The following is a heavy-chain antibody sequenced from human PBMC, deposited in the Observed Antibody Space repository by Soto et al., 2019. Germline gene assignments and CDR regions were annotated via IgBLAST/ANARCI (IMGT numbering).Heavy chain of an antibody. D-gene: IGHD3-16*01. Sequence: PGGSLRLSCAASGFTFDDYAMHWVRQAPGKGLEWVSGISWNSGSIGYADSVKGRFTISRDNAKNSLYLQMNSLRAEDTALYYCAKAMITFGGAAPLYFPHRGQGTLVTVSS. J-gene: IGHJ1*01. CDR1: GFTFDDYA. CDR3: AKAMITFGGAAPLYFPH. V-gene: IGHV3-9*01. CDR2: ISWNSGSI.